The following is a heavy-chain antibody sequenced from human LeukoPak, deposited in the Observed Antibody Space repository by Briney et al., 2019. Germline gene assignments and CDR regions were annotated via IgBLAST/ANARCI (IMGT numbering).Heavy chain of an antibody. J-gene: IGHJ2*01. CDR1: GGTFSSYA. D-gene: IGHD3-22*01. Sequence: ASVKVSCKASGGTFSSYAISWVRQAPGQGLEWMGGIIPIFGTANYAQKFQGRVTITADESTSTAYMELSSLRSEDTAVYYCARDHRGYYDKETTRVNGFDLWGRGTLVTVSS. CDR3: ARDHRGYYDKETTRVNGFDL. CDR2: IIPIFGTA. V-gene: IGHV1-69*01.